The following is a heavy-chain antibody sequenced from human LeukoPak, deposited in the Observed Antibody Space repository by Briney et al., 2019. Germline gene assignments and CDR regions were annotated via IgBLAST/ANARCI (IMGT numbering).Heavy chain of an antibody. CDR2: IWYDGSNK. V-gene: IGHV3-33*01. CDR1: GFTFSSYG. J-gene: IGHJ4*02. CDR3: ARDEDKYYYDSSGYTLDY. Sequence: GRSLRLSCAASGFTFSSYGMHWVRQAPGKGLKWVAVIWYDGSNKYYADSVKGRFTISRDNSKNTLYLQMNSLRAEDTAVYYCARDEDKYYYDSSGYTLDYWGQGTLVTVSS. D-gene: IGHD3-22*01.